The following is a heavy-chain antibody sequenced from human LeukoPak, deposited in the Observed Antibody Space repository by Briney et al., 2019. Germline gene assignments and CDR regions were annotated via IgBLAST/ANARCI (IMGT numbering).Heavy chain of an antibody. CDR1: GFTFSSYW. V-gene: IGHV3-74*01. D-gene: IGHD1-26*01. Sequence: GGSLRLSCAASGFTFSSYWMHSVHHAPGKGLVWVSRINSDGSTTTYADSVKGRFTISRDNGKNTLYLQMNSLRAEDTAVYYCARGRYSGSKVDYWGQGTLVTVSS. CDR2: INSDGSTT. J-gene: IGHJ4*02. CDR3: ARGRYSGSKVDY.